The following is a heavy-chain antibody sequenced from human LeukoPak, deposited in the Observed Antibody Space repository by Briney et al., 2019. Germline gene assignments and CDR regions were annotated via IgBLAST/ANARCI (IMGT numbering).Heavy chain of an antibody. CDR1: GFPFSGYW. V-gene: IGHV3-74*01. CDR3: AREDCSGGSCSFDY. Sequence: PGGSLTLSCAASGFPFSGYWMHWPRQATGKGLVWFSRINSGGSSTSYAHSVKGRFTISRDNAKNTMYLQMNSLRVEDTAVYYCAREDCSGGSCSFDYWGQGTLVTVSS. J-gene: IGHJ4*02. D-gene: IGHD2-15*01. CDR2: INSGGSST.